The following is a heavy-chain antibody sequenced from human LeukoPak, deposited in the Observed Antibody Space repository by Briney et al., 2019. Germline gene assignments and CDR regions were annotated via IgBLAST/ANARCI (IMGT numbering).Heavy chain of an antibody. CDR3: AAAGTTVAPFTD. CDR2: IVVGSGNT. V-gene: IGHV1-58*01. Sequence: ASVKVSCKASGFTFTSSAVQWVRQARGQRLEWVGWIVVGSGNTNYAQKFQERVTITRDMSTSTAYMELSSLRSEDTVVYYCAAAGTTVAPFTDWGQGTLVTVSS. CDR1: GFTFTSSA. J-gene: IGHJ4*02. D-gene: IGHD4-11*01.